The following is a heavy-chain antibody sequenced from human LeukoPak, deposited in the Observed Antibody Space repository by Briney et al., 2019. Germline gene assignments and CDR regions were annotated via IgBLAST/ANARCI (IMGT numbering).Heavy chain of an antibody. D-gene: IGHD3-22*01. J-gene: IGHJ2*01. Sequence: SETLSLTCTVSGGSISSYYWSWIRQPPGKGLEWIGYISYSGSTNYYSSLKSRVTISVDTSKNQFSLKLSSLTAADTAVYYCARVYYYDSSGYYGDCYFDLWGRGTLVTVPS. CDR3: ARVYYYDSSGYYGDCYFDL. CDR2: ISYSGST. V-gene: IGHV4-59*01. CDR1: GGSISSYY.